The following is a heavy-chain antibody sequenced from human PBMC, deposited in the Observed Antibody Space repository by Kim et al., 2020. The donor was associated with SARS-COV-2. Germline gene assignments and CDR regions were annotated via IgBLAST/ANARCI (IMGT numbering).Heavy chain of an antibody. J-gene: IGHJ6*03. CDR3: TTDRETPVWYFYYYYYMDV. Sequence: GRFTISRDDSKNTLYLQMNSLKTEDTAVYYCTTDRETPVWYFYYYYYMDVWGKGTTVTVSS. D-gene: IGHD2-15*01. V-gene: IGHV3-15*01.